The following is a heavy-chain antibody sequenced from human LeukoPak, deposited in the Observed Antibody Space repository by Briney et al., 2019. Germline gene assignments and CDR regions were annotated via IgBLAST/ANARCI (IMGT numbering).Heavy chain of an antibody. J-gene: IGHJ3*02. CDR1: GFTLSTYA. V-gene: IGHV3-23*01. CDR2: ISGSGGTT. D-gene: IGHD3-22*01. CDR3: AKDHYDSSARYDAFDM. Sequence: GGSLRLSCAASGFTLSTYAMSWVRQAPGKGLEWVSTISGSGGTTYYADSVKGRFTISRDNSRNTLYLQMNNLRAEDTAVYYCAKDHYDSSARYDAFDMWGQGTMVTVSS.